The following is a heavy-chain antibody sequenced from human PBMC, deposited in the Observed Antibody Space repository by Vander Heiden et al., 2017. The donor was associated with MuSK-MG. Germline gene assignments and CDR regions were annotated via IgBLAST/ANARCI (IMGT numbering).Heavy chain of an antibody. Sequence: QLQLQESGPGLVKPSETLSLTCTVSGGSISSSHSYWGWIRPPPGKGLGWVGKVYYSGITYYNPSLKSRLTISVDTSRNQFSLRLRSVTAADTAVYYCARHDGDAYVNWFDPWGQGTLVTVSS. CDR1: GGSISSSHSY. D-gene: IGHD3-10*02. V-gene: IGHV4-39*01. J-gene: IGHJ5*02. CDR3: ARHDGDAYVNWFDP. CDR2: VYYSGIT.